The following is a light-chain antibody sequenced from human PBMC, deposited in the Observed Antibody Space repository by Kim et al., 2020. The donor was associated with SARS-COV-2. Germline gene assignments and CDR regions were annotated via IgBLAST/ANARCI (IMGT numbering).Light chain of an antibody. Sequence: GKTVTISCTGSGGSIANNYVQWYQQRPGSAPTTVIYEDNQRPSGVPDRFSGSVDSSSNSASLTISGLKTEDEADYYCQSYDSSNWVFGGGTQLTVL. J-gene: IGLJ3*02. V-gene: IGLV6-57*02. CDR1: GGSIANNY. CDR3: QSYDSSNWV. CDR2: EDN.